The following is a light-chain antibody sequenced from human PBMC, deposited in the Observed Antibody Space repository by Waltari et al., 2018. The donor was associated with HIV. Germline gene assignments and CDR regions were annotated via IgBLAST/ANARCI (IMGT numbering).Light chain of an antibody. Sequence: DIQMTQSPSSVSASVGDRVTITCRASQDISTWLAWYQKKPGKIPRLLIYATSTLQSGAPSRYSGSGSGTEFTLSITSLQPEDFATYYCQQGNSFPLTFGGGTKVEIK. V-gene: IGKV1-12*01. CDR1: QDISTW. CDR3: QQGNSFPLT. J-gene: IGKJ4*01. CDR2: ATS.